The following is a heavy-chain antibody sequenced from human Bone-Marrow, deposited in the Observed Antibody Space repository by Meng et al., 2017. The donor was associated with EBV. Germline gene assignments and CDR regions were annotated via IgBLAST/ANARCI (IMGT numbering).Heavy chain of an antibody. V-gene: IGHV1-2*06. CDR2: INPNSGGT. CDR3: ARLGIGSSWYYFDY. J-gene: IGHJ4*02. D-gene: IGHD6-13*01. CDR1: GYTFTGYY. Sequence: QGQLGQAGAEGKKPGASVKVFCKASGYTFTGYYMHWVRQAPGQGLEWMGRINPNSGGTNYAQKFQGRVTMTRDTSISTAYMELSRLRSDDTAVYYCARLGIGSSWYYFDYWGQGTLVTVSS.